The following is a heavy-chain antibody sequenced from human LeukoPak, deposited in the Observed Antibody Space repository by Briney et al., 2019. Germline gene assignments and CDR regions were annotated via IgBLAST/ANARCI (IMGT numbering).Heavy chain of an antibody. J-gene: IGHJ4*02. D-gene: IGHD6-19*01. CDR1: GFTFSSYS. Sequence: HPGGSLRLSCAASGFTFSSYSMNWVRQAPGKGLECLSQIRYDGNDPYYADSVKGRFTISRDNAKNTLYLQMNSLRAEDTAVYFCVRGTSGWSGLDYWGQGTLVTVSS. V-gene: IGHV3-48*04. CDR2: IRYDGNDP. CDR3: VRGTSGWSGLDY.